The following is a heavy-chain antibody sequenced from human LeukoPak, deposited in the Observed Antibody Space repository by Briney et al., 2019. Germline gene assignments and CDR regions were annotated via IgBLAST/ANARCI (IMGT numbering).Heavy chain of an antibody. CDR1: GFTFSSYW. J-gene: IGHJ4*02. Sequence: GGSLRLSCAASGFTFSSYWMHWVRQAPGKGLVWVSRINSDGSSTSYADSVKGRFTISRDNAKNSLYLQMNSLRTEDTALYYCAKDESRTMVRGAFDYWGQGTLVTVSS. V-gene: IGHV3-74*01. CDR3: AKDESRTMVRGAFDY. D-gene: IGHD3-10*01. CDR2: INSDGSST.